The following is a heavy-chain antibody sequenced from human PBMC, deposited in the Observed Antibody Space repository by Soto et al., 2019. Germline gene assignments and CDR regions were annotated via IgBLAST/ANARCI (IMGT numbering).Heavy chain of an antibody. J-gene: IGHJ6*02. V-gene: IGHV3-11*01. CDR1: GFSFSDYY. D-gene: IGHD3-3*01. CDR2: TGRSLYPI. Sequence: HVQLVESGGGLVEPGGSLRLSCAASGFSFSDYYVNWIRQAPGKGLEWISYTGRSLYPIYYADSVKGRFSISRDSAKNSVFLQMNSLRVEDTAVYYCARDNRSFWIGYYRRYDYYGMDVWGRGTTVIVSS. CDR3: ARDNRSFWIGYYRRYDYYGMDV.